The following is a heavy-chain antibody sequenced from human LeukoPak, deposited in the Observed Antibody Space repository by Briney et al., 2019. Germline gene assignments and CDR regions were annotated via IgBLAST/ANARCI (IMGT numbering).Heavy chain of an antibody. D-gene: IGHD2-15*01. Sequence: GGSLRLSCAASGFTFSSYWMHWVRHAPGQGLVWVSRINGDGNSTTYDDSVHDRFIISRDNAKSTLYPQMNSLRAEDTAVYYCARTPYYYAMDFWGQGTTVTVSS. V-gene: IGHV3-74*01. J-gene: IGHJ6*02. CDR2: INGDGNST. CDR1: GFTFSSYW. CDR3: ARTPYYYAMDF.